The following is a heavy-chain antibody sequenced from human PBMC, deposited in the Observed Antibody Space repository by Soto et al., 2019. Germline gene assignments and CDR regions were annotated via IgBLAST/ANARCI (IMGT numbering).Heavy chain of an antibody. CDR2: INPNSGGT. CDR1: GYTFTGYY. Sequence: QVQLVQSGAEVKKPGASVKVSCKASGYTFTGYYMHWVRQAPGQGLEWMGWINPNSGGTNYVQKFQGRVTMTRDTSISTAYMELSRLRSDDTAVYYCAIRSGWYEFYEWGYWGQGTLVTVSS. CDR3: AIRSGWYEFYEWGY. J-gene: IGHJ4*02. V-gene: IGHV1-2*02. D-gene: IGHD6-19*01.